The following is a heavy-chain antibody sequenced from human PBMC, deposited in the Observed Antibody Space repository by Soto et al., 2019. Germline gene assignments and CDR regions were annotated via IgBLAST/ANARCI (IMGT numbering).Heavy chain of an antibody. CDR2: ISTYNGNP. CDR1: GYTFTSYG. D-gene: IGHD6-6*01. CDR3: ASAPLYSTSPKNAFDI. V-gene: IGHV1-18*01. J-gene: IGHJ3*02. Sequence: QVQLVQSGPEVKKPGASVKVSCKASGYTFTSYGITWVRQAPGQGLQWMGWISTYNGNPNYAQKFLGRITMTTDTSTSTAYMELRSLRSDDTAVCYCASAPLYSTSPKNAFDIWGQGTVVTVSS.